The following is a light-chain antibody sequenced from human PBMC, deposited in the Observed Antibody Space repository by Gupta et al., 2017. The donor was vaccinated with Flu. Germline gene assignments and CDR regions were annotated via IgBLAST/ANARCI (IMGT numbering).Light chain of an antibody. CDR3: AAWDDSLNGRGV. J-gene: IGLJ3*02. V-gene: IGLV1-44*01. Sequence: VTIAFSASSTSNGTNTGNWDHQLPGTAPKLLIYSNNKRLSGVPYRFSGSKSGTSASLAISGLQAEDEADYYCAAWDDSLNGRGVFGGGTKLTVL. CDR2: SNN. CDR1: STSNGTNT.